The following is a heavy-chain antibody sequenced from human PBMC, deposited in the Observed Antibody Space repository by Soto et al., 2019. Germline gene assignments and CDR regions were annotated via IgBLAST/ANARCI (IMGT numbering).Heavy chain of an antibody. CDR2: IYDSGST. CDR3: ARFYSDYVLDS. Sequence: SETLSLTCTVSGGSSSTYYWNWIRQPPGKGLEWIGYIYDSGSTNYNPSLKSRVTISVDTSKNQFSLKLSSVTAADTAVYYCARFYSDYVLDSWGQGTLVTV. CDR1: GGSSSTYY. V-gene: IGHV4-59*01. J-gene: IGHJ4*02. D-gene: IGHD4-17*01.